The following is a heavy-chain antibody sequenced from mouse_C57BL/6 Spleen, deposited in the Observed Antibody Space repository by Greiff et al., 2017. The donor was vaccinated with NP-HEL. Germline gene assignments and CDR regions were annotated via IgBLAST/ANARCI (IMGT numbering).Heavy chain of an antibody. CDR1: GFNIKDDY. V-gene: IGHV14-4*01. Sequence: EVKLQESGAELVRPGASVKLSCTASGFNIKDDYMHWVKQRPEQGLEWIGWIDPENGDTEYASKFQGKATITADTSSNTAYLQLSSLTSEDTAVYYCTTALHYYGSSYRYFYVWGTGTTVTVSS. CDR2: IDPENGDT. D-gene: IGHD1-1*01. CDR3: TTALHYYGSSYRYFYV. J-gene: IGHJ1*03.